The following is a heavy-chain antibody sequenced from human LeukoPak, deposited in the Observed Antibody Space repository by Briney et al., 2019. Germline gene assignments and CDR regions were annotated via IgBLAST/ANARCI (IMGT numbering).Heavy chain of an antibody. CDR3: ARDGSNSLNWFDP. J-gene: IGHJ5*02. CDR1: GGSIRSYY. V-gene: IGHV4-59*01. D-gene: IGHD4-11*01. Sequence: SETLSLTCTVSGGSIRSYYWSWIRQPPGKGLEWIGYISYSGSTNYNPSLKSRVTISVDTSKNQFSLKLSSVTAADTAVYYCARDGSNSLNWFDPWGQGTLVTVSS. CDR2: ISYSGST.